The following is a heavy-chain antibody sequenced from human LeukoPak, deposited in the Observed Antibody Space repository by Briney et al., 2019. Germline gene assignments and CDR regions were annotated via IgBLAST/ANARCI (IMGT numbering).Heavy chain of an antibody. D-gene: IGHD7-27*01. V-gene: IGHV3-11*04. CDR3: GRGHWGLDY. J-gene: IGHJ4*02. CDR2: ISNSGSSI. Sequence: GGSLRLSCAASGFTFSDSYMTWIRQAPGKGLEWGSYISNSGSSIYYADSVKGRFTTSRDNAKSSLYLQMNSLRAEDTAVYYCGRGHWGLDYWGRGALVTVSS. CDR1: GFTFSDSY.